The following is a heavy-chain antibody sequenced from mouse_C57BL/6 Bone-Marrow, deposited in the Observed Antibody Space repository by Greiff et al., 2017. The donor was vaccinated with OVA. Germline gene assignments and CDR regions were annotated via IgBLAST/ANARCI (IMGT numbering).Heavy chain of an antibody. CDR2: IYPRSGNT. Sequence: VQLVESGAELARPGASVKLSCKASGYTFTSYGISWVKQRTGQGLEWIGEIYPRSGNTYYNEKFKGKATLTADKSSSTAYMELRSLTSEDSAVYFCARRGTTVVAPHFDYWGQGTTLTVSS. CDR1: GYTFTSYG. CDR3: ARRGTTVVAPHFDY. V-gene: IGHV1-81*01. D-gene: IGHD1-1*01. J-gene: IGHJ2*01.